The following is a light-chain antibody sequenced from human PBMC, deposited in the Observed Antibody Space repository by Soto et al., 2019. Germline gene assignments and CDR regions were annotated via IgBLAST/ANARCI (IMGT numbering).Light chain of an antibody. CDR1: QSISTF. CDR3: QQGHSAPLT. Sequence: DIQMTQSPSSLSASVGDRVTITCRASQSISTFLLWYQQKPGKAPKGLIYSASKLESGVPSRFSGSGSGTDFTLTISELQPEDFATYYCQQGHSAPLTFGGGTKVEMK. J-gene: IGKJ4*01. CDR2: SAS. V-gene: IGKV1-39*01.